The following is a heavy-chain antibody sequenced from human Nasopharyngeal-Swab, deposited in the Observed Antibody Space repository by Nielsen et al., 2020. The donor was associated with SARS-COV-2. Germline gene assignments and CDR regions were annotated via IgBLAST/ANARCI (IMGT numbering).Heavy chain of an antibody. CDR2: INHSGST. CDR3: ARRGYSYAPRD. D-gene: IGHD5-18*01. J-gene: IGHJ4*02. Sequence: SETLSLTCAVYGGSFSGYYWSWIRQPPGKGLEWIGEINHSGSTNYNPSLKSRVTISVDTSKNQFSLELSSVTAADTAVYYCARRGYSYAPRDWGQGTLVTVSS. V-gene: IGHV4-34*01. CDR1: GGSFSGYY.